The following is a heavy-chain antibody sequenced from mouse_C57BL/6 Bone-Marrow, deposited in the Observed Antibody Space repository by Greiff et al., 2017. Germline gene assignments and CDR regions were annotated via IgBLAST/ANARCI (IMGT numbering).Heavy chain of an antibody. CDR3: ARFVITTVVEGYFDY. CDR2: IDPSDSYT. Sequence: QVQLQQPGAELVKPGASVKLSCKASGYTFTSYWMQWVKQRPGQGLEWIGEIDPSDSYTNYNQKFKGKATLTVDTSSSTAYMQLSSLTSEDSAVYYCARFVITTVVEGYFDYWGQGTTLTVSS. J-gene: IGHJ2*01. D-gene: IGHD1-1*01. V-gene: IGHV1-50*01. CDR1: GYTFTSYW.